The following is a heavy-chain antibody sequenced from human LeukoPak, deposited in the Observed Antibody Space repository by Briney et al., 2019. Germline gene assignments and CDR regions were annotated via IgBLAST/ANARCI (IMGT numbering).Heavy chain of an antibody. CDR3: ARDPRTMVRGVPAALRY. J-gene: IGHJ4*02. CDR2: IIPIFGTA. V-gene: IGHV1-69*13. D-gene: IGHD3-10*01. Sequence: SVKVPCKASGGTFSSYAISWVRQAPGQGLEWMGGIIPIFGTANYAQKFQGRVTITADESTSTAHMELSSLRSEDTAVYYCARDPRTMVRGVPAALRYWGQGTLVTVSS. CDR1: GGTFSSYA.